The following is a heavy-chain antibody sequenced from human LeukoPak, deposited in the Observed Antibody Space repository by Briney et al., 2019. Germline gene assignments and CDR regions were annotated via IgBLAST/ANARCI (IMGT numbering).Heavy chain of an antibody. D-gene: IGHD6-19*01. V-gene: IGHV3-53*01. Sequence: GGSLRLSCAASGFTVSSSYMSWVRQAPGKGLEWVSVIYSGGSTYYADSVKGRFTISRDNSKNTLYLQMNSLRAEDTAVYYRARDSVNIAVAGHAFDIWGQGTMVTVSS. CDR1: GFTVSSSY. J-gene: IGHJ3*02. CDR2: IYSGGST. CDR3: ARDSVNIAVAGHAFDI.